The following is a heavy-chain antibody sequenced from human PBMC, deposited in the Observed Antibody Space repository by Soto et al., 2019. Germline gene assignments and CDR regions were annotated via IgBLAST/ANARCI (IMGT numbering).Heavy chain of an antibody. D-gene: IGHD3-10*01. V-gene: IGHV1-46*01. CDR2: INPNGGST. J-gene: IGHJ6*02. CDR3: ARDEWFSALRVPFGMDV. CDR1: GYTFINYY. Sequence: ASVKVSCKASGYTFINYYIHWVRQAPGQGLEWMGIINPNGGSTTYAQNFHGRVTMTRDTSTSTVYMELNSLRSEDTAVYYCARDEWFSALRVPFGMDVWGQGTTVTVSS.